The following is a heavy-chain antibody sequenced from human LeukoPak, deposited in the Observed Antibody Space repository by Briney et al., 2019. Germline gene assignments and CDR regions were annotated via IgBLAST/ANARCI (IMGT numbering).Heavy chain of an antibody. D-gene: IGHD1-26*01. J-gene: IGHJ5*02. CDR1: GGSISNYY. V-gene: IGHV4-59*01. Sequence: SETLSLTCTVSGGSISNYYWSWIRQPPGEGLEWIGFISYAGSTNYNPSLKSRVTVSVDTSKNQFSLKVTSVTAADTAVYYCARTIKSGNYYWFDPWGQGTLVTVSS. CDR3: ARTIKSGNYYWFDP. CDR2: ISYAGST.